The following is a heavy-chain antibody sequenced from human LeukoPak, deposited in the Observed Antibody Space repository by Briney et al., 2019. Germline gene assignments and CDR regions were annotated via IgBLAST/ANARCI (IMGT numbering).Heavy chain of an antibody. CDR3: ARDPRWYSGSSYYFDY. CDR1: GYTFTSYY. CDR2: INPNSGGT. J-gene: IGHJ4*02. D-gene: IGHD1-26*01. V-gene: IGHV1-2*03. Sequence: LGASVKVSCKASGYTFTSYYMHWVRQAPGQGLEWMGWINPNSGGTNYAQKFQGRVTMTRDTSISTAYMELSRLRSDDTAVYYCARDPRWYSGSSYYFDYWGQGTLVTVSS.